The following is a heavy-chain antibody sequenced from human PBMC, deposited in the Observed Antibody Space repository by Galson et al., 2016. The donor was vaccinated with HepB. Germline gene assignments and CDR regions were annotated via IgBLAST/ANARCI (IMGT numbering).Heavy chain of an antibody. D-gene: IGHD5-12*01. CDR1: GDSVSSNSAT. CDR2: TYYRSKWYN. Sequence: CAISGDSVSSNSATWSWIRQSPSRGLEWLGRTYYRSKWYNDYALSVKSRITINPDTSKNQFSLQLNSVTPEDTAVYYCARVRSGYSGYANPYYYGMDVWGHGTTVTVSS. CDR3: ARVRSGYSGYANPYYYGMDV. J-gene: IGHJ6*02. V-gene: IGHV6-1*01.